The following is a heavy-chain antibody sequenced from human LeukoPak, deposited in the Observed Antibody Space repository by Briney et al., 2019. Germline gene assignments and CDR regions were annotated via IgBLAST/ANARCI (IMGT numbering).Heavy chain of an antibody. V-gene: IGHV4-59*01. CDR2: IYYSGST. CDR3: AATYYYDSSGYYLRGWFDP. CDR1: GGSISSYY. D-gene: IGHD3-22*01. J-gene: IGHJ5*02. Sequence: SETLSLTCTVSGGSISSYYWSWIRQPPGKGLEWIGYIYYSGSTNYNPSLKSRVTISVDTSKNQFSLKLSPVTAADTAVYYCAATYYYDSSGYYLRGWFDPWGQGTLVTVSS.